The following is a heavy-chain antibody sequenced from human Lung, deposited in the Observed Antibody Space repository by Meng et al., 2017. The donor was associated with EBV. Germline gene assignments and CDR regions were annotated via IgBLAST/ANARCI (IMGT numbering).Heavy chain of an antibody. CDR3: ARGGRVILHNFDL. CDR1: GVSFGSSG. Sequence: GAGVRKSGAPVKAPCRASGVSFGSSGINWIRPAPGQGLEWMGGSMPMYGVLSPAAKFQDRVTITAEKYTTVVYLELTRLSYEDTAVYYCARGGRVILHNFDLWGQGTLVTVSS. D-gene: IGHD3-16*01. V-gene: IGHV1-69*17. J-gene: IGHJ4*02. CDR2: SMPMYGVL.